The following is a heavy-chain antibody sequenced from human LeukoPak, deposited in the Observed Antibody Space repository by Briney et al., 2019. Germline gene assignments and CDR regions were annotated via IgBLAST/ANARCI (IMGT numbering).Heavy chain of an antibody. CDR1: GFTFSSNY. V-gene: IGHV3-53*01. CDR3: ARVKTDSYGYGPDY. Sequence: GGSLRLSCAASGFTFSSNYMSWVRQAPGKGLEWVSVIYSGGSTYYADSVKGRFTISRDNSKNTLYLQMNSLRAEDTAVYYCARVKTDSYGYGPDYWGQGTLVTVSS. J-gene: IGHJ4*02. D-gene: IGHD5-18*01. CDR2: IYSGGST.